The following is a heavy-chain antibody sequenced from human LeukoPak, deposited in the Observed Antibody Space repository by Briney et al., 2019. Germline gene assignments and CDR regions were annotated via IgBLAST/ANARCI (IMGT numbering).Heavy chain of an antibody. J-gene: IGHJ4*02. CDR3: AGSRYYYGSGSYS. V-gene: IGHV4-4*07. D-gene: IGHD3-10*01. CDR1: GGSISSYY. CDR2: IYTSGST. Sequence: PSETLSLTCTVSGGSISSYYWSWIRQPAGKGLEWIGRIYTSGSTNYNPPLKSRVTMSVDTSKNQFSLKLSSVTAADTAVYYCAGSRYYYGSGSYSWGQGTLVTVSS.